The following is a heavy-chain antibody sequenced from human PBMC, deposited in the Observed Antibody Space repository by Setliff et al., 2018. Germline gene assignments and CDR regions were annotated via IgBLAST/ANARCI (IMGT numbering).Heavy chain of an antibody. CDR1: GGSISSYY. J-gene: IGHJ4*02. CDR2: VYTSGST. D-gene: IGHD7-27*01. V-gene: IGHV4-59*01. Sequence: PSETLSLTCTVSGGSISSYYWSWIRQPPGKGLEWIGYVYTSGSTNYNPSLKSRVTISVDTSKNQFSLKLSSVTAADTAVYYCARDHGNWGFDYWGQGTLVTV. CDR3: ARDHGNWGFDY.